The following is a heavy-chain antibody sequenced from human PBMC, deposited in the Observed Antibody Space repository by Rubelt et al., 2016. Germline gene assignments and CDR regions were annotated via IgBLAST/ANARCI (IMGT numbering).Heavy chain of an antibody. J-gene: IGHJ4*02. Sequence: QLQLQESGPGLVKPSETLSLTCAVSAGSISSSTYYWGWIRQPPGKGLEWIGSIYYGGDTYYNPSLKSRVTISVDTSKNQFSLKLDSVTAADTAMYYGAAAFDYWGQGTLVTVSS. CDR3: AAAFDY. D-gene: IGHD6-25*01. CDR2: IYYGGDT. CDR1: AGSISSSTYY. V-gene: IGHV4-39*07.